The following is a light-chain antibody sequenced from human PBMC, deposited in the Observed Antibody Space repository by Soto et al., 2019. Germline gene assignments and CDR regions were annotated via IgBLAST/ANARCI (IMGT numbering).Light chain of an antibody. CDR3: DQRNSLPLT. J-gene: IGKJ4*01. CDR2: DAS. V-gene: IGKV3-11*01. CDR1: QSVSSY. Sequence: EIVLTQSPATLSLSPGERATLSCRARQSVSSYLAWYQEKPGQDPMLLIYDASNKATGIPARFSGSRSGTELPLTIGSLETEDFAVYYGDQRNSLPLTCRGGPNVEIK.